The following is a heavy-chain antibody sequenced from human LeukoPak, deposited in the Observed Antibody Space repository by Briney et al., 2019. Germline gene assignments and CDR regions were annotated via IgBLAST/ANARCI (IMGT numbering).Heavy chain of an antibody. Sequence: GESLKISCQGSGYSFTTYWIAWVRQIPGRGLEWTGIIYPGDSHIRYSPSFEGQVTISADKSIGTAYLQWSSLKASDTAMYYCARLAFSYCSGGACSRFDYWGHGTLVTVSS. CDR1: GYSFTTYW. V-gene: IGHV5-51*01. CDR2: IYPGDSHI. CDR3: ARLAFSYCSGGACSRFDY. D-gene: IGHD2-15*01. J-gene: IGHJ4*01.